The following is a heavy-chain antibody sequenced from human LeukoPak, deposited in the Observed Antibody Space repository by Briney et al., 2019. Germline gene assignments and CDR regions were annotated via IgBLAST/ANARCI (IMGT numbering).Heavy chain of an antibody. CDR2: INPSGGST. CDR3: AREKGLVVTAIPPYFDY. V-gene: IGHV1-46*01. Sequence: ASVKVSCKASGYTFTSYYMHWVQQAPGQGLEWMGIINPSGGSTSYAQKFQGRVTMTRDTSTSTVYMELSSLRSEDTAVYYCAREKGLVVTAIPPYFDYWGQGTLVTVSS. CDR1: GYTFTSYY. J-gene: IGHJ4*02. D-gene: IGHD2-21*02.